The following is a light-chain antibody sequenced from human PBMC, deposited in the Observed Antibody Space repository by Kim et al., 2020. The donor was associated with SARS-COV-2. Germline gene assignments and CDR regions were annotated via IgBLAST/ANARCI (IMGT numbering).Light chain of an antibody. J-gene: IGLJ2*01. V-gene: IGLV6-57*02. Sequence: KPLRISCTGSSRSIASNYVQWYQQRPGSAPTTVIYEDNQRPSGVPDRFSGSIDSSSNSASLTISGLKTEDEADYYCQSYDSSNHVVFGGGTQLTVL. CDR3: QSYDSSNHVV. CDR1: SRSIASNY. CDR2: EDN.